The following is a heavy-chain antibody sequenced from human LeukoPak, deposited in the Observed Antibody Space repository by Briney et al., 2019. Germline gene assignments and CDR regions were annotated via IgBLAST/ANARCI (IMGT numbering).Heavy chain of an antibody. D-gene: IGHD6-13*01. Sequence: ASVNVSCKASGYTFTSYGISWVRQAPGQGLEWMGWISAYNGNTNYAQKLQGRGTMTTDTSTSTAYMELRSLRSDDTAVYYCARDPLDLASIAAPLDYWGQGTLVTVSS. CDR1: GYTFTSYG. CDR2: ISAYNGNT. V-gene: IGHV1-18*01. J-gene: IGHJ4*02. CDR3: ARDPLDLASIAAPLDY.